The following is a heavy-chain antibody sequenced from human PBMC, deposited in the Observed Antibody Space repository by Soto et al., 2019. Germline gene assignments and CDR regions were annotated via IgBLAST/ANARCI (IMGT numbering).Heavy chain of an antibody. CDR2: IKSKTDGGTT. Sequence: EVQLVESGGGLVKPGGSLRLSCAASGFTFSNAWMSWVRQAPGKGLEWVGRIKSKTDGGTTDYAAPVKGRFTISRDDSKNTLYLQMNSLKTEDTVVYYCTTGGGWEPYDAFDIWGQGTMVTVSS. J-gene: IGHJ3*02. D-gene: IGHD1-26*01. CDR1: GFTFSNAW. CDR3: TTGGGWEPYDAFDI. V-gene: IGHV3-15*01.